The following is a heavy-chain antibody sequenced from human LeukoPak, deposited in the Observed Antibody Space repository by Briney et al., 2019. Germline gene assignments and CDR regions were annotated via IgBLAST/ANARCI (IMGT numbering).Heavy chain of an antibody. Sequence: PSETLSLTCNVSGDSISRSSYFWGRLRQPPGQGLEWIGSFYYGGSTYYHPSLKSRVTISVDTSKNHFSLKLRSVTAADTAMYYCARLGVGGYFDHWGQGTLVTVSS. D-gene: IGHD1-26*01. CDR1: GDSISRSSYF. J-gene: IGHJ4*02. CDR2: FYYGGST. V-gene: IGHV4-39*02. CDR3: ARLGVGGYFDH.